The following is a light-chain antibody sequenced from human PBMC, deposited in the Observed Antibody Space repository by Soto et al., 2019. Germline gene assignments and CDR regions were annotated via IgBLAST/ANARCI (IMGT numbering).Light chain of an antibody. J-gene: IGLJ1*01. Sequence: QSVLAQPASVSGSPGQSITISCTGTSNDVGAYDSVSWYQQHPHKAPQVIIYRGTQRPPGASNQFSASTSGNAASLTISGLQADDEADYFCCSYTTTNTYVFGTGTKVTVL. CDR1: SNDVGAYDS. V-gene: IGLV2-14*02. CDR3: CSYTTTNTYV. CDR2: RGT.